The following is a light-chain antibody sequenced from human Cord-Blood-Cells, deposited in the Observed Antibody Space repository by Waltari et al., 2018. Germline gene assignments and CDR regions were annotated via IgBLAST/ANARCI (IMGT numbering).Light chain of an antibody. J-gene: IGLJ3*02. CDR2: GNS. Sequence: QSVLTQPPSVSGAPGHRVTISCTGSSSNIVAGYDVHWYQQLPGTATKLLIYGNSNRPAGDPDRFYGSKSGTSASLAITGLQAEDEADYCCQSYDSSLSGSVFGGGTKLTVL. V-gene: IGLV1-40*01. CDR3: QSYDSSLSGSV. CDR1: SSNIVAGYD.